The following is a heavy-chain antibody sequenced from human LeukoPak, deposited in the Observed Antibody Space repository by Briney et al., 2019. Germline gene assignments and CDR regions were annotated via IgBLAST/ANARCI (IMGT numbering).Heavy chain of an antibody. CDR3: ARGVAAAGTADY. J-gene: IGHJ4*02. V-gene: IGHV4-31*03. CDR1: GGSISSGGYH. D-gene: IGHD6-13*01. CDR2: IYYSGST. Sequence: SETLSLTCTVSGGSISSGGYHWSWIRQRPGKGLEWIGYIYYSGSTYYNPSLKSRVTISVDTSKNQFSLKLSSVTAADTAVYYCARGVAAAGTADYWGQGTLVTVSS.